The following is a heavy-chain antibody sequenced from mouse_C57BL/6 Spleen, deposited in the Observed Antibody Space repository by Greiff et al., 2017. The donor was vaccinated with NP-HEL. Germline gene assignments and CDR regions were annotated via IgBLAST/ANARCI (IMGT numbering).Heavy chain of an antibody. D-gene: IGHD2-5*01. Sequence: EVQLQQSGPELVKPGASVKISCKASGYTFTDYYMNWVKQSHGKSLEWIGDINPNNGGTSYNQKFKGKATLTVDKSSSTAYMELRSLTSEDSAVYYCARRTYYSNYEGGLFAYWGQGTLVTVSA. CDR1: GYTFTDYY. CDR2: INPNNGGT. CDR3: ARRTYYSNYEGGLFAY. V-gene: IGHV1-26*01. J-gene: IGHJ3*01.